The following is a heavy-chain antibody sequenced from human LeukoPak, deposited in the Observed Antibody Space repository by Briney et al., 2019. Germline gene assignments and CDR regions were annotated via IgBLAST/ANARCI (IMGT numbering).Heavy chain of an antibody. V-gene: IGHV3-48*03. D-gene: IGHD5-18*01. Sequence: AGSLRLSCAASGFTFSSYETNWVRQAQGKGLEWVSSISSGGNTIYYADSAKGRYTISRDNAKNSLYLQMHSLMTERPAVYYCAREGTAMVSFDYWGQGTLVSVSS. J-gene: IGHJ4*02. CDR1: GFTFSSYE. CDR2: ISSGGNTI. CDR3: AREGTAMVSFDY.